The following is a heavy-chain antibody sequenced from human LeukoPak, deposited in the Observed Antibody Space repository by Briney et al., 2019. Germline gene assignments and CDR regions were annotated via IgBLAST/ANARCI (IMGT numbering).Heavy chain of an antibody. V-gene: IGHV4-34*01. Sequence: SETLSLTCAVSGGSLSDYHWNWIRQPPGKGLEWIGEINDRGSTSYNPSLKSRVTISVDTSKNQFSLKLMSVTAADTAVYFCARDPTTVVTVPYYFDDWGQGTLVTVSS. J-gene: IGHJ4*02. CDR2: INDRGST. CDR3: ARDPTTVVTVPYYFDD. D-gene: IGHD4-23*01. CDR1: GGSLSDYH.